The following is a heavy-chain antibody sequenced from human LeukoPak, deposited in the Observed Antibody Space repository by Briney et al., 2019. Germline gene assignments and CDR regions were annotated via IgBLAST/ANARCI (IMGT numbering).Heavy chain of an antibody. CDR3: AREYSSSWYRDAFDI. D-gene: IGHD6-13*01. Sequence: ASVKVSCKASGGTFSSYAISWVRQAPGQGLEWMGGIIPIFGTANYAQKFQGRVTITADKSTSTAYMELSSLRSEDTAVYYCAREYSSSWYRDAFDIWGQGTMVTVSS. V-gene: IGHV1-69*06. CDR2: IIPIFGTA. J-gene: IGHJ3*02. CDR1: GGTFSSYA.